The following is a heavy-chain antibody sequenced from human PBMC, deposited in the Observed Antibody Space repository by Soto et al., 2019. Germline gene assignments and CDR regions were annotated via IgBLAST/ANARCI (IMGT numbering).Heavy chain of an antibody. Sequence: ASETPSLTRTVSGGSLSSYYWSLIRQPPGKGLEWIGYIYYSGSTNYNPSLKSRVTISVDTSKNQFSLKLSSVTAADTAVYYCARLGELSGGDYWGQGTLVTVSS. D-gene: IGHD1-26*01. CDR2: IYYSGST. CDR3: ARLGELSGGDY. J-gene: IGHJ4*02. V-gene: IGHV4-59*08. CDR1: GGSLSSYY.